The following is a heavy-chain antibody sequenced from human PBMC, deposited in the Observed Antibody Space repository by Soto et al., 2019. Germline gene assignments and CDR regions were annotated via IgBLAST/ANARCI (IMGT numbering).Heavy chain of an antibody. Sequence: QVQLVQSGAEVKKPGSSVKVSCKASGGTFSSYSINWVRQAPGQGLEWMGVIIPIFGTANYAQKFQGRVTITADESTSTAYMELSRLRSEDMAVYYCARDGGRHSGGIDYWGQGTLVTVSS. CDR1: GGTFSSYS. CDR3: ARDGGRHSGGIDY. J-gene: IGHJ4*02. V-gene: IGHV1-69*01. CDR2: IIPIFGTA. D-gene: IGHD1-26*01.